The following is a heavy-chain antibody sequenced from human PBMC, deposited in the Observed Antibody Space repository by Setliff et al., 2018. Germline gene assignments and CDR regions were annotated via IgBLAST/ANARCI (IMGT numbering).Heavy chain of an antibody. Sequence: MTWVRQISGISGKRLEWVANIKQDGSEKYYVDSVKGRFTISRDNAKNSLYLQMNSLRAEDTAVYYCAREVYSSSWYSYYYYYYGMDVWGQGTTVTVSS. CDR2: IKQDGSEK. CDR3: AREVYSSSWYSYYYYYYGMDV. V-gene: IGHV3-7*01. J-gene: IGHJ6*02. D-gene: IGHD6-13*01.